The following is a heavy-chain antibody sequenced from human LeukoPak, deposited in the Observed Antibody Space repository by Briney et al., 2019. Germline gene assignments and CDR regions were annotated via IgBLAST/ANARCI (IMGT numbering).Heavy chain of an antibody. V-gene: IGHV3-7*01. CDR2: IKQDGSEK. CDR3: ARDGARGVTSYYFDY. J-gene: IGHJ4*02. D-gene: IGHD3-3*01. Sequence: GGSLRLSCAASGFTFSSYWMSWVRQAPGKGLEWVANIKQDGSEKYYVDSVKGRFTISRDKAKNSLYLQMNSLRAEDTAVYYCARDGARGVTSYYFDYWGQGTLVTVSS. CDR1: GFTFSSYW.